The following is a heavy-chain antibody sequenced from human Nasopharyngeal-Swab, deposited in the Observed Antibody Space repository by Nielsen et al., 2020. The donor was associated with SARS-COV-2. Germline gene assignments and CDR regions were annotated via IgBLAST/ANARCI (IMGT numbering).Heavy chain of an antibody. CDR2: ISSSSSTI. CDR3: ARDFGSGWLDYYYYYMDV. Sequence: GESLKISCAASGFTFSSYSMNWVRQAPGKGLEWVSYISSSSSTIYYADSVKGRFTISRDNAKNSLYLQMNSLRAEDTAVYYCARDFGSGWLDYYYYYMDVWGKGTTVTVSS. V-gene: IGHV3-48*01. D-gene: IGHD6-19*01. CDR1: GFTFSSYS. J-gene: IGHJ6*03.